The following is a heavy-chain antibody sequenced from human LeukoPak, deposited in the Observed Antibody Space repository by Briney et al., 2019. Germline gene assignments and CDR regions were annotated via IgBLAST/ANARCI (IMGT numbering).Heavy chain of an antibody. Sequence: ASVKVSCKASGYTFTSYYMHWVRQAPGQGLEWMGIINPSGGSTGYAQKFQGRVTMTRDTSTSTVYMELSSLRSEDTAVYYCARSRRRYDPFDPWGQGTLVTVSS. V-gene: IGHV1-46*01. CDR3: ARSRRRYDPFDP. CDR2: INPSGGST. J-gene: IGHJ5*02. D-gene: IGHD2-2*01. CDR1: GYTFTSYY.